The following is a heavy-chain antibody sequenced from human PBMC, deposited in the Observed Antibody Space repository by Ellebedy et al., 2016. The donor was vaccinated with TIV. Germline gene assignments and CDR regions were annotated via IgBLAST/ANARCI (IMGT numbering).Heavy chain of an antibody. V-gene: IGHV4-30-4*01. Sequence: MPLETLSLTCTVPGGSINSGDYYWSWIRKPPGKGLEWVGYIYYSGNAYDNSSLKGRVKIAVDRSKKQISLELNSVTAADTAVYFCARGLTGNAFDIWGQGTMVTVSS. CDR2: IYYSGNA. CDR3: ARGLTGNAFDI. CDR1: GGSINSGDYY. J-gene: IGHJ3*02. D-gene: IGHD1-20*01.